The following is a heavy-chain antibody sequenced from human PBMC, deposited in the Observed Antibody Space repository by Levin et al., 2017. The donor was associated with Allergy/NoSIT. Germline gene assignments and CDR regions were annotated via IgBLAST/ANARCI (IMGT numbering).Heavy chain of an antibody. CDR3: ARLLGVAVFGI. D-gene: IGHD3-16*01. Sequence: ASETLSLTCTVSGGSISSTGHYWGWVRQPPGKGLEWIGNIYYSGSPYYNPSLRNRVTISVDTSRNQFSLRLTSVTARDTAVYYCARLLGVAVFGIWGHGAMVTVSP. CDR2: IYYSGSP. V-gene: IGHV4-39*01. J-gene: IGHJ3*02. CDR1: GGSISSTGHY.